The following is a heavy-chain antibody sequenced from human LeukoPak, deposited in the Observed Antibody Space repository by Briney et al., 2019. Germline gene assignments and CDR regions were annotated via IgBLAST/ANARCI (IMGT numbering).Heavy chain of an antibody. V-gene: IGHV4-61*02. Sequence: SETLSLTCTVSGDSISSGRYFWNWIRQPAGKTLEWIGRIYTTGNTDYNPSLRGRFTISVDTSKNQFSLKLSSVTAADTAVYYCARGRYLPLYFDYWGQGTLVTVSS. CDR3: ARGRYLPLYFDY. D-gene: IGHD3-16*02. J-gene: IGHJ4*02. CDR1: GDSISSGRYF. CDR2: IYTTGNT.